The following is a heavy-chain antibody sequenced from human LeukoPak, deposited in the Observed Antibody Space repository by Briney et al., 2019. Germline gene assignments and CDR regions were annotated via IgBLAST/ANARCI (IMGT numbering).Heavy chain of an antibody. V-gene: IGHV1-18*01. CDR1: GYTFTSYG. D-gene: IGHD3-22*01. CDR3: AREKYYSDSSGSSPIRY. J-gene: IGHJ4*02. CDR2: ISAYNGNT. Sequence: ASVKVSCKASGYTFTSYGISWVRQAPGQGLEWMGWISAYNGNTNYAQKLQGRVTMTTDTSTSTAYMELRSLRSDDTAVYYCAREKYYSDSSGSSPIRYWGQGTLVTVSS.